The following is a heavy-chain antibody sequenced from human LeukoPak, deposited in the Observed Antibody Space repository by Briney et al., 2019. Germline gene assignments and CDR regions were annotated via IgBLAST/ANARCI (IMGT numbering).Heavy chain of an antibody. CDR2: ISSGSTI. V-gene: IGHV3-48*03. CDR3: ARESIAVAGAPFDY. CDR1: GFTFSSYE. D-gene: IGHD6-19*01. J-gene: IGHJ4*02. Sequence: GSLRPSCAASGFTFSSYEMNWVRQAPGKGLEWVSYISSGSTIYDADSVKGRFTISRDNAKNSLYLQMNSLRAEDTAVYYCARESIAVAGAPFDYWGQGTLVTVSS.